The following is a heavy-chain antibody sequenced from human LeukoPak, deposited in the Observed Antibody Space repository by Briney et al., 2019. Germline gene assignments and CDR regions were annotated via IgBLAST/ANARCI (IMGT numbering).Heavy chain of an antibody. Sequence: GGSLTLSRAVSGPTFSIYGIQGVPTAPGGRGEGVVDIWYSDSNKYYAASVKGRVTISRDNSKNSMYLQMNSLRAEDTAVYYFARDIRAGTTFPYYYYMDVWGKGTTVTVSS. V-gene: IGHV3-33*01. CDR1: GPTFSIYG. J-gene: IGHJ6*03. D-gene: IGHD1-7*01. CDR2: IWYSDSNK. CDR3: ARDIRAGTTFPYYYYMDV.